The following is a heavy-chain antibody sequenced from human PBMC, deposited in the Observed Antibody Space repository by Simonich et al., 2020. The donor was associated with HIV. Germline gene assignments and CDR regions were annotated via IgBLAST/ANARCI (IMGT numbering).Heavy chain of an antibody. V-gene: IGHV4-34*01. D-gene: IGHD4-17*01. Sequence: QVHLQQWGAGLLKPSETLSLTCAVYGGSFSGYYWSWIRQPPGKGLEWIGEINHSGSTNYNPALKSRFTISVDTSKNQFSLKLSSVTAADTAVYYCTRGYGDYGDYWGQGTLVTVSS. CDR1: GGSFSGYY. CDR2: INHSGST. J-gene: IGHJ4*02. CDR3: TRGYGDYGDY.